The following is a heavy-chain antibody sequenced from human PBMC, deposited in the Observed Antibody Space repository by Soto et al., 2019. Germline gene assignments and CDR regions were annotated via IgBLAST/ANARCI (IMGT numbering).Heavy chain of an antibody. V-gene: IGHV3-21*01. J-gene: IGHJ4*02. CDR1: GFTFSSYS. CDR2: ISSSSSYI. Sequence: LRLSCAASGFTFSSYSMNWVRQAPGKGLEWVSSISSSSSYIYYADSVKGRFTISRDNAKNSLYLQMNSLRAEDTAVYYCARDFWYDSSGYYYGAPYYFDYWGQGTLVTVSS. CDR3: ARDFWYDSSGYYYGAPYYFDY. D-gene: IGHD3-22*01.